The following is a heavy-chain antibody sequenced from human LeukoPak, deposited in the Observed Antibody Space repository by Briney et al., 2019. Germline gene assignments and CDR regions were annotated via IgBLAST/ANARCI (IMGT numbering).Heavy chain of an antibody. CDR3: ARSGLFLIPSSRDAFDI. J-gene: IGHJ3*02. CDR2: IYYSGST. D-gene: IGHD2/OR15-2a*01. V-gene: IGHV4-31*01. Sequence: SETLSLTCTVSGGSTSSGGYYWSSIRQHPRNGLEWIGYIYYSGSTYTHPSLKSPVTISVDTSNNQFSLKLSSVTAADTAVYYCARSGLFLIPSSRDAFDIWGQGTMVTVSS. CDR1: GGSTSSGGYY.